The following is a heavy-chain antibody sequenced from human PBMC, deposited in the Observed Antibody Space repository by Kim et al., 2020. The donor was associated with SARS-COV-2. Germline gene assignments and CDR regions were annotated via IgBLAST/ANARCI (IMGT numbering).Heavy chain of an antibody. J-gene: IGHJ4*02. CDR1: GFTFSSYA. Sequence: GGSLRLSCAASGFTFSSYAMHWVRQAPGKGLEWVAVIWYDGSNKYYADSVKGRFTISRDNSKNTLYLQMNSLRAEDTAVYYCAVSWAARTPFDYWGQGTLVTVSS. D-gene: IGHD6-6*01. CDR3: AVSWAARTPFDY. V-gene: IGHV3-33*01. CDR2: IWYDGSNK.